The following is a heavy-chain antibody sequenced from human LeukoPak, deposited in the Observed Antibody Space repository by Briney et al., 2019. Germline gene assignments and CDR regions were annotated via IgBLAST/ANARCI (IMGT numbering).Heavy chain of an antibody. D-gene: IGHD3-3*01. V-gene: IGHV1-8*01. CDR3: ARAPMGWLIHFDY. CDR1: GYTFTRYD. J-gene: IGHJ4*02. CDR2: MNPKSGNT. Sequence: AAVKVSFKASGYTFTRYDINWVRQATGQGGEWMGWMNPKSGNTGYAPQFQGRVTMTRTTSISTAYMELSSLRSEDTAVYYCARAPMGWLIHFDYWGQGTLVTVSS.